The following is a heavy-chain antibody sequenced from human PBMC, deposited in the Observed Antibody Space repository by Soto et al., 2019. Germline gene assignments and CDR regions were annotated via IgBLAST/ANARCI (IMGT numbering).Heavy chain of an antibody. Sequence: QVQLVESGGGLVKPGGSLRLSCAASGFTFSDYYMSWLRQAPGKGLEWVSYISSSGSTIYYADSLKGRFTISRDNAKNSLYLQMNSLRAEDTAVYYWARDRNGDYYHYMDVWGKGTTVTVSS. CDR3: ARDRNGDYYHYMDV. CDR2: ISSSGSTI. CDR1: GFTFSDYY. V-gene: IGHV3-11*01. J-gene: IGHJ6*03. D-gene: IGHD1-1*01.